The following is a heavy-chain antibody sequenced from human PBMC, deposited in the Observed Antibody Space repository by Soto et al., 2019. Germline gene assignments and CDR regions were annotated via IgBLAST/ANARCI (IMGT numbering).Heavy chain of an antibody. CDR3: ASSIREDFDY. J-gene: IGHJ4*02. CDR1: GYSFTSYW. Sequence: SLKISCNGSGYSFTSYWIGWVRQMPGKGLDCMAIIYPVYSYTRXXXSLXXEXXXXXXXSIXXAYXXXIXXXXXXTAMYYCASSIREDFDYWGQGTLVTVSS. V-gene: IGHV5-51*01. CDR2: IYPVYSYT.